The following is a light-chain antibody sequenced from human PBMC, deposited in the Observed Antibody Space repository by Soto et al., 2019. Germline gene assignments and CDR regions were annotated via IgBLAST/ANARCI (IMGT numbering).Light chain of an antibody. Sequence: FTESPAPLYWSPGGRASLSIRASQSVGGYLAWYQQKPGQATRHLIKGASKRAPGFSARFSGSGSGTDFTLTISSLDPEDFAVYHCLQRSIGFTFGPGTKVDIK. J-gene: IGKJ3*01. V-gene: IGKV3-11*01. CDR3: LQRSIGFT. CDR1: QSVGGY. CDR2: GAS.